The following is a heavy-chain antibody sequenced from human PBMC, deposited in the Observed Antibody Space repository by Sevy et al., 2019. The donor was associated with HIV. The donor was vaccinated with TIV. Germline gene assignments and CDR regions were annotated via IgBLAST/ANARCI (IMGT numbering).Heavy chain of an antibody. CDR1: GGSISSSSYY. V-gene: IGHV4-39*01. D-gene: IGHD6-19*01. J-gene: IGHJ4*02. CDR2: IYSSGST. Sequence: SELSLTCTVSGGSISSSSYYWGWIRRPPGKGLGGIGSIYSSGSTYYNPSLRSRVTISVDTSKNQFSLKLSSVTAADTAVYYCEGIAVAGTLLDYWGQGTLVTVSS. CDR3: EGIAVAGTLLDY.